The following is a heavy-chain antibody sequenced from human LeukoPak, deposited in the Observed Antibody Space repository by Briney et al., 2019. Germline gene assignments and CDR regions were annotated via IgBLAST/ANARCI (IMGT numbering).Heavy chain of an antibody. J-gene: IGHJ6*03. CDR1: GYSISSGYC. Sequence: PSETLSLTCAVSGYSISSGYCWGWIRQPPGKGLEWIGSIYHSGSTYYNPSLKSRVTISVDTSKNQFSLKLSSVTAADTAVYYCASRRDYYYMDVWGKGTTVTVSS. CDR3: ASRRDYYYMDV. CDR2: IYHSGST. V-gene: IGHV4-38-2*01.